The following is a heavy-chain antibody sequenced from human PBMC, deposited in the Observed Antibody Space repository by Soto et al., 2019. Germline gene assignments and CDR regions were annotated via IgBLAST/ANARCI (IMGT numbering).Heavy chain of an antibody. CDR1: GFTFSSYG. CDR3: ASGEGVGAIPDFDY. D-gene: IGHD1-26*01. V-gene: IGHV3-33*01. CDR2: IWYDGSNK. J-gene: IGHJ4*02. Sequence: GGSLRLSCAASGFTFSSYGMHWVRQAPGKGLEWVAVIWYDGSNKYYADSVKGRFTISRDNSKNTLYLQMNSLRAEDRAVYYCASGEGVGAIPDFDYWGQGTLVTVSS.